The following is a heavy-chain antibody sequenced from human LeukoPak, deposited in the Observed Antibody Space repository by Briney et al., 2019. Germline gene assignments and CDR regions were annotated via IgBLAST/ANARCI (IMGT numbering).Heavy chain of an antibody. CDR2: INPYSGGI. Sequence: ASVKVSCKASGYTFTDYYMHWVRQAPGQGLEWMGWINPYSGGISYAQNFQGRVTMTRDTSISTAYMELSRLRSDDAAVYYCAKLFGTTVTYSIDYWGQGTLVTVSS. J-gene: IGHJ4*02. CDR3: AKLFGTTVTYSIDY. V-gene: IGHV1-2*02. CDR1: GYTFTDYY. D-gene: IGHD4-17*01.